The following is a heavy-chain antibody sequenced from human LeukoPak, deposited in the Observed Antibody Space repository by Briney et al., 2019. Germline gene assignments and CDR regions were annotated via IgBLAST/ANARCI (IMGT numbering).Heavy chain of an antibody. CDR1: GFPFSSYS. D-gene: IGHD5-18*01. J-gene: IGHJ5*02. Sequence: GGSLRLSCAASGFPFSSYSMNWVRQAPGKGLEWVSSITTSSSYIYYADSVKGRFTISRDNAKNSLFLQMNSLRAEDTAVYYCATYRQVKLPFEAWGQGTLVTVSS. CDR2: ITTSSSYI. CDR3: ATYRQVKLPFEA. V-gene: IGHV3-21*01.